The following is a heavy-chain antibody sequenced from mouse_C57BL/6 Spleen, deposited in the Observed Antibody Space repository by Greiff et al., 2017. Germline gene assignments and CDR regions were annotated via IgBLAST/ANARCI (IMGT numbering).Heavy chain of an antibody. CDR1: GYTFTSYW. CDR2: IYPSDSET. Sequence: QVQLQQPGAELVRPGSSVKLSCKASGYTFTSYWMDWVKQRPGQGLEWIGNIYPSDSETHYNQKFKDKATLTVDKSSSTAYMQLSSLTSEDSAVYYCARSTVVAQGYFEGWGTGTTVTVSS. V-gene: IGHV1-61*01. J-gene: IGHJ1*03. D-gene: IGHD1-1*01. CDR3: ARSTVVAQGYFEG.